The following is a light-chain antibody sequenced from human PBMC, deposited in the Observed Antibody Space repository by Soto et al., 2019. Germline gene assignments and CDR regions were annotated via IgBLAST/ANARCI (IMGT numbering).Light chain of an antibody. V-gene: IGKV1-27*01. CDR1: QVISHY. Sequence: IHMTHSPSSLSASLGYRFTITSRASQVISHYLAWYQQKPGKVPKLLIYAASTLQSGVPSRFSGSGSGTDFTLTISSLQPEDVATYYCQKYNSAPLTFGGGTKV. CDR2: AAS. J-gene: IGKJ4*01. CDR3: QKYNSAPLT.